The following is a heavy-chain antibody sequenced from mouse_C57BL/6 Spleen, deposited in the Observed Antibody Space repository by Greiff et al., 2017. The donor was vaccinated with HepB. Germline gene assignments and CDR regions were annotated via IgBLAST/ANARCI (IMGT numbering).Heavy chain of an antibody. V-gene: IGHV1-54*01. CDR2: INPGSGGT. D-gene: IGHD2-3*01. CDR1: GYAFTNYL. CDR3: ARWLLREDYAMDY. Sequence: VQPQQSGAELVRPGTSVKVSCKASGYAFTNYLIEWVKQRPGQGLEWIGVINPGSGGTNYNEKFKGKATLTADKSSSTAYMQLSSLTSEDSAVYFCARWLLREDYAMDYWGQGTSVTVSS. J-gene: IGHJ4*01.